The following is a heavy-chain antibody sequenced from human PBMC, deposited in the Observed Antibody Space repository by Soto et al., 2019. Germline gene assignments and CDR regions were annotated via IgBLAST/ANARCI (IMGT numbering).Heavy chain of an antibody. D-gene: IGHD3-9*01. CDR1: GYTLTNFA. CDR3: ARGGLSGRDYFNYYMDV. Sequence: QVQLVQPGAEVRKPGASVKLPCKASGYTLTNFAMQWVRQAPGQRLEWMGWINGGNGSTKYSQNFQGRVTITTDTSASTVYMELSSLRSEDTAVYFCARGGLSGRDYFNYYMDVWDKGTTVTVSS. V-gene: IGHV1-3*01. J-gene: IGHJ6*03. CDR2: INGGNGST.